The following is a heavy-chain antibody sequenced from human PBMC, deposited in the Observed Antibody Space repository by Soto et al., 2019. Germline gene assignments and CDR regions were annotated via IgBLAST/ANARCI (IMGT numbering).Heavy chain of an antibody. J-gene: IGHJ6*02. V-gene: IGHV4-59*01. Sequence: SETLSLTCTVSGGSISGYYWSWIRQPPGKGLEWIGNVYYSGGAKYNPSVKRRVSISVDTSKNQFSLNLSSVTAADTAVYYCTRDGDARMTTNPYYYFGMDVWGPGITVTVSS. CDR1: GGSISGYY. CDR3: TRDGDARMTTNPYYYFGMDV. D-gene: IGHD2-21*02. CDR2: VYYSGGA.